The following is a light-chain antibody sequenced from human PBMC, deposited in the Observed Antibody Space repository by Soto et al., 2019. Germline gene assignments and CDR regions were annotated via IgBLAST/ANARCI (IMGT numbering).Light chain of an antibody. CDR1: SSNIGSHT. CDR3: AAWDDSLNGVV. V-gene: IGLV1-44*01. CDR2: NTY. Sequence: QSVLTKPPSASGTPGQRVTISCSGSSSNIGSHTVNWYQQLPGTAPRLLIYNTYYRPSGVPDRFSGSKSGTSASLAISGLQSEDAADYYCAAWDDSLNGVVFGGGTKLTVL. J-gene: IGLJ2*01.